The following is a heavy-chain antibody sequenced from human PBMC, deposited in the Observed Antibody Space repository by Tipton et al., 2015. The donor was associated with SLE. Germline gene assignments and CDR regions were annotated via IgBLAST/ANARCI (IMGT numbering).Heavy chain of an antibody. Sequence: TLSLTCTVSGGSISSHYWSWIRQPPGKGLEWIGYIYYSGSTNYNPSLKSRVTMSVDTSKNQFSLKLSSVTVADTAVYYCARDGDYDYIWGSYRPYYYYGMDVWGQGTTVTVSS. CDR1: GGSISSHY. CDR3: ARDGDYDYIWGSYRPYYYYGMDV. D-gene: IGHD3-16*02. J-gene: IGHJ6*02. CDR2: IYYSGST. V-gene: IGHV4-59*11.